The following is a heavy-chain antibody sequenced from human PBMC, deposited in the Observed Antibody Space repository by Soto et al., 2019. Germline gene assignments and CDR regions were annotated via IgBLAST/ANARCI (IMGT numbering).Heavy chain of an antibody. CDR3: ARDTLATGLDY. CDR1: AGSISNYF. CDR2: ISDSGRT. J-gene: IGHJ4*02. D-gene: IGHD1-1*01. Sequence: PSETLSLTCTVSAGSISNYFWSWIRRPPGKGLEWIGYISDSGRTQYNPSLWSRVTISLDTSKNQFSLRLTSVTAADTAVYFCARDTLATGLDYWGLGTLVTVSS. V-gene: IGHV4-59*01.